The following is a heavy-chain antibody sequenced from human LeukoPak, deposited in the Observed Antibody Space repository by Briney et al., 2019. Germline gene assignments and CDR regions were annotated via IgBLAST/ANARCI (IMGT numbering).Heavy chain of an antibody. CDR2: INHSGST. Sequence: PSETLSLTCAVYGGSFSGYYWSWIRQPPGKGLEWTGEINHSGSTNYNPSLKSRVTISVDTSKNQFSLKLSSVTAADTAVYYCARAKYYDFWSGYHNWFDPWGQGTLVTVSS. V-gene: IGHV4-34*01. D-gene: IGHD3-3*01. CDR3: ARAKYYDFWSGYHNWFDP. CDR1: GGSFSGYY. J-gene: IGHJ5*02.